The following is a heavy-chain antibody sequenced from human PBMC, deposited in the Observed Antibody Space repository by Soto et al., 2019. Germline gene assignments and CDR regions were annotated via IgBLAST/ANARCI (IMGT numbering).Heavy chain of an antibody. CDR1: GGTFSSYA. CDR2: IIPIFGTA. Sequence: QVQLVQSGAEVKKPGSSVKVSCKASGGTFSSYAISWVRQAPGQGLEWMGGIIPIFGTADYAQKFQGRVTITADESTGPASAELSSMRSEDTAVYYCANNPENYYYGMAVWGQGTTVTVSS. J-gene: IGHJ6*02. D-gene: IGHD1-1*01. V-gene: IGHV1-69*12. CDR3: ANNPENYYYGMAV.